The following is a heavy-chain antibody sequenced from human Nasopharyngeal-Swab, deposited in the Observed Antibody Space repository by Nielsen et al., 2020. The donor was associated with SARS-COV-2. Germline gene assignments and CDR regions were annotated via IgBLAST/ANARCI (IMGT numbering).Heavy chain of an antibody. J-gene: IGHJ4*02. CDR2: IYSGYNT. CDR3: VKHQGSSSDQ. V-gene: IGHV3-53*01. Sequence: GESLKISCAASGLTVHINYLSWVRQAPGKGLEWVSVIYSGYNTDYADSVRGRFTISRDNAKNTLYLQMNSLRVEDTAVYYCVKHQGSSSDQWGQGTLVTVSS. CDR1: GLTVHINY.